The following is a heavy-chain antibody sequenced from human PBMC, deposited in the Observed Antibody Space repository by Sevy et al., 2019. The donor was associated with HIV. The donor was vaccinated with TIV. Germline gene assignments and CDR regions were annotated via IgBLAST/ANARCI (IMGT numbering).Heavy chain of an antibody. CDR2: IYSDGKT. D-gene: IGHD6-19*01. Sequence: GGSLRLSCAASGFTVSRNYMSWVRQAPGKRLEWVSVIYSDGKTFYADSVQDRFTISRDNSKNTLYLQMNSLRAEDTAVYYCAGWSSAWTLFDYWGQGTLVTVSS. CDR1: GFTVSRNY. V-gene: IGHV3-66*01. CDR3: AGWSSAWTLFDY. J-gene: IGHJ4*02.